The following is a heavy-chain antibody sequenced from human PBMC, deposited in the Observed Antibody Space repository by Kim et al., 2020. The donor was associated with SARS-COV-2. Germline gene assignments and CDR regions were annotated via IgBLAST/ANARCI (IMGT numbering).Heavy chain of an antibody. V-gene: IGHV3-74*03. D-gene: IGHD3-10*01. Sequence: TKYADSVKGRFTVSRDNAENTLYLQMNSLRAEDTAVYYCTKPDGSGSFGGWGQGTLVTVSS. CDR2: T. CDR3: TKPDGSGSFGG. J-gene: IGHJ4*02.